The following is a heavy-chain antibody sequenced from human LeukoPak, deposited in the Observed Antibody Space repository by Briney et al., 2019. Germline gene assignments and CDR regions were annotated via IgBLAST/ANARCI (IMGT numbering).Heavy chain of an antibody. CDR2: IIPIFHTS. D-gene: IGHD6-19*01. J-gene: IGHJ4*02. V-gene: IGHV1-69*01. CDR3: ARSPSSSGWYADY. Sequence: GASVKVSCKASGGTFSSYAFSWVRQAPGQGLEWMGGIIPIFHTSYYPQKFQGRVTITADESTSTVYMDLSSLRSEDTALYYCARSPSSSGWYADYWGQGTLVTVSS. CDR1: GGTFSSYA.